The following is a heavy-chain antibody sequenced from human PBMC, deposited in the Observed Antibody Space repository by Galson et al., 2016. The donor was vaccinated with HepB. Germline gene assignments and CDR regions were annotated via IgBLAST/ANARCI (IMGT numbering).Heavy chain of an antibody. J-gene: IGHJ4*02. V-gene: IGHV3-30*03. D-gene: IGHD2-2*01. CDR1: GFTFTTHG. CDR2: VSDDGTHT. CDR3: ARSSSCSTINCFLPFDS. Sequence: SLRLSCAASGFTFTTHGMHWVRQAPGKGLEWVAIVSDDGTHTDYADSVKGRFTTSRDNSKNTLYLQMNSLRAEDTSMYYCARSSSCSTINCFLPFDSWGLGTLVTVSS.